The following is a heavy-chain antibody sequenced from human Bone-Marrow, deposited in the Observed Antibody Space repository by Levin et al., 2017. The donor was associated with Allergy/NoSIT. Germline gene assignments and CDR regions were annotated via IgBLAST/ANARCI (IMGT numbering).Heavy chain of an antibody. V-gene: IGHV1-18*01. Sequence: GESLKISCNTSGYTFSDYGINWVRQAPGQGLEWLGWLNTYNGNTNYAQKLQGRVKMTTDRSTNTAYMELRSLTSDDTAVYYCARTPYGDHADYWGQGTLVTVSS. D-gene: IGHD4-17*01. CDR2: LNTYNGNT. CDR1: GYTFSDYG. J-gene: IGHJ4*02. CDR3: ARTPYGDHADY.